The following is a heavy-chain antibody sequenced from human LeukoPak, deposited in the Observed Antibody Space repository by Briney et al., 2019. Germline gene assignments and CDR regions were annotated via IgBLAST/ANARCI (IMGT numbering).Heavy chain of an antibody. V-gene: IGHV1-46*01. J-gene: IGHJ4*02. D-gene: IGHD6-19*01. Sequence: ASVKVSCKASGYTFTSYYMHWVRQAPRQGLEWMGIINPSGGSTSYAQKFQGRVTMTTDTSTSTAYMELRSLRSDDTAIYYCARDSNAAYSSGWYPGYWGQGTLVTVSS. CDR3: ARDSNAAYSSGWYPGY. CDR2: INPSGGST. CDR1: GYTFTSYY.